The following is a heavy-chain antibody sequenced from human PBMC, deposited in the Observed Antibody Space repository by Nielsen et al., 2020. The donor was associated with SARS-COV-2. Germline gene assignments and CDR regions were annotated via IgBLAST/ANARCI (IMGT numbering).Heavy chain of an antibody. CDR3: AREKEHDYSNFADY. CDR1: GGSISSGGYY. CDR2: IYYSGST. J-gene: IGHJ4*02. D-gene: IGHD4-11*01. Sequence: SETLSLTCTVSGGSISSGGYYWSWIRQHPGKGLEWIGYIYYSGSTYYNPSLKSRVTISVDTSKNQFSLKLSSVTAADTAVYYCAREKEHDYSNFADYWGQGTLVTASS. V-gene: IGHV4-31*03.